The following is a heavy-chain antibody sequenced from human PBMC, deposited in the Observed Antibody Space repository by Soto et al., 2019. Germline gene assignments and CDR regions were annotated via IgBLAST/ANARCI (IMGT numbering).Heavy chain of an antibody. CDR1: GFFFSSYT. CDR2: FSATSENT. Sequence: EVQLLESGGGLVQPGGSLRLSCVGSGFFFSSYTMTWVRQDPGKGLEWVSSFSATSENTYYADSGRGRFTISRDNSKNTLFLQMNSLTAEDTAMYYCAKARDQQWVRLPFDYWGQGSLVIVSS. V-gene: IGHV3-23*01. D-gene: IGHD6-19*01. J-gene: IGHJ4*02. CDR3: AKARDQQWVRLPFDY.